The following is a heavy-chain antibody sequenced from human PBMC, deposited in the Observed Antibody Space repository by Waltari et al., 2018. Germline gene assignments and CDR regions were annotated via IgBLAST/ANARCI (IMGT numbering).Heavy chain of an antibody. Sequence: QVQLVQSGGEVMKPGASVKVSCTASGYTFTNFWINWVRQAPGQGLEWMGWISPYHGTADYNQKFQDRVTLTTDTSTKTAYLELRSLRSDDTAVYYCARGGGPRTIVALTFDLWGQGTLVTVSS. CDR3: ARGGGPRTIVALTFDL. J-gene: IGHJ5*02. V-gene: IGHV1-18*01. CDR2: ISPYHGTA. D-gene: IGHD5-12*01. CDR1: GYTFTNFW.